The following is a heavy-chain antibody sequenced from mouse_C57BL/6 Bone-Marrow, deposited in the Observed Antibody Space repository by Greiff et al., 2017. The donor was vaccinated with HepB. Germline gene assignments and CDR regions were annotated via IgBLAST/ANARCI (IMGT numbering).Heavy chain of an antibody. CDR1: GFNIKDDY. Sequence: EVKLQESGAELVRPGASVKLSCTASGFNIKDDYMHWVKQRPEQGLEWIGWIDPENGDTEYASKFQGKATITADTSSNTAYLQLSSLTSEDTAVYYCTTRSAMDYWGQGTSVTVSS. CDR2: IDPENGDT. J-gene: IGHJ4*01. CDR3: TTRSAMDY. V-gene: IGHV14-4*01.